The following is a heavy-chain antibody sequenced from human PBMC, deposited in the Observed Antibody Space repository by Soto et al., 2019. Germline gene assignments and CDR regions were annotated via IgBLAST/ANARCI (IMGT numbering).Heavy chain of an antibody. J-gene: IGHJ4*02. D-gene: IGHD5-12*01. CDR2: IYYSGST. V-gene: IGHV4-59*01. Sequence: QVQLQESGPGLVKPSETLSLTCTVSGGSISSYYWSWIRQPPGKGLEWIGYIYYSGSTNYNPSLKSRVTISVDTSKNQFSLKLSSVTAADTAVYYCARAVNKKRWLQSIFDYWGQGTLVTVSS. CDR3: ARAVNKKRWLQSIFDY. CDR1: GGSISSYY.